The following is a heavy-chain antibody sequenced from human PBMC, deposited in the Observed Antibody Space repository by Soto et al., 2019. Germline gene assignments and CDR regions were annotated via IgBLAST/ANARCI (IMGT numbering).Heavy chain of an antibody. CDR1: GGSFHGYY. V-gene: IGHV4-34*01. Sequence: SETLSLTCAVYGGSFHGYYWSWIRQPPGKGLEWIGDINHSGSANFNPTFKSRVTISIGTSKTQLSLKLTSVTAADTGVYYCARGQTLFGIINVFDYWGQGTLVTVSS. J-gene: IGHJ4*02. CDR2: INHSGSA. CDR3: ARGQTLFGIINVFDY. D-gene: IGHD3-3*01.